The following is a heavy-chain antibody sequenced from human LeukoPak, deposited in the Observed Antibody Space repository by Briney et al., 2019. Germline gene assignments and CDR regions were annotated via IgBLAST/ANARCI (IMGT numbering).Heavy chain of an antibody. D-gene: IGHD2-15*01. V-gene: IGHV3-15*04. Sequence: GGSLRLSCAASGFTFSNAWMSWVRQAPGKGLKWVGRIESKTDGGTTDYAAPVKGRFTISRDDSENTLYLQMNSLKTEDTAVYYCTTLPCSGGSCYRDYWGQGTLVTVSS. J-gene: IGHJ4*02. CDR3: TTLPCSGGSCYRDY. CDR2: IESKTDGGTT. CDR1: GFTFSNAW.